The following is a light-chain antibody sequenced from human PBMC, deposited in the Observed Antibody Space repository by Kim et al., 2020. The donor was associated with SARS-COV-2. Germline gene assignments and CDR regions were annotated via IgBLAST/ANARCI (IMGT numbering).Light chain of an antibody. Sequence: ALGQTSRITCQGDSLRSYYASWYQQKPGQAPVFVIYGKNNRPSGIPDRFSGSSSGNTASLTITGAQAEDEADYYCNSRDSSGNHLVFGGGTKLTVL. CDR3: NSRDSSGNHLV. CDR2: GKN. J-gene: IGLJ2*01. V-gene: IGLV3-19*01. CDR1: SLRSYY.